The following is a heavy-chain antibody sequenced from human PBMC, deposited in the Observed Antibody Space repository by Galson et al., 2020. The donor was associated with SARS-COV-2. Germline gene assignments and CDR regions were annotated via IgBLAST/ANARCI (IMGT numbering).Heavy chain of an antibody. D-gene: IGHD2-15*01. J-gene: IGHJ4*02. V-gene: IGHV3-7*03. CDR2: IKHGGSEK. CDR1: GFGISYYW. Sequence: GESLKISCEASGFGISYYWMSWVRQAPGRGLEWVANIKHGGSEKYYVDSVNGRFTISRDNPKNSLYLQMNIRRVEDTAVYHCARVDCSGGSCYPGNYWGQGTLVTFSS. CDR3: ARVDCSGGSCYPGNY.